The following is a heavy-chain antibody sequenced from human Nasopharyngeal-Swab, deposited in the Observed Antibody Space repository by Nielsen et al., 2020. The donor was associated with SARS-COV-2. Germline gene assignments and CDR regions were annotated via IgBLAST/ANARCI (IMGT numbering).Heavy chain of an antibody. CDR2: ITPSGGAT. CDR3: SREPGGIVAPGRHFDP. Sequence: WGRHAPGQGREVMGVITPSGGATNYARKCQGRATMTRDPSTSTVYLDLSSLKSEDTAVFFCSREPGGIVAPGRHFDPWGQGTLVTVSS. J-gene: IGHJ5*02. D-gene: IGHD3-22*01. V-gene: IGHV1-46*01.